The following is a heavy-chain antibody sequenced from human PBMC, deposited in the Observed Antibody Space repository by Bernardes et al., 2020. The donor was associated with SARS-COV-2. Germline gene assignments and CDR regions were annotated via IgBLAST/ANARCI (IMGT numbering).Heavy chain of an antibody. V-gene: IGHV4-39*01. CDR3: VGSSCGVDCYIGGLRSWDYGMGV. Sequence: SETLSLTCTVSGGSISSSTYYWGWIRQSPGKGLEWIGSFYGSGTTYYNPSLQGRITKSVDTSKNQFSLRLSSVTAADTAVYYCVGSSCGVDCYIGGLRSWDYGMGVWGQGTTVTVSS. D-gene: IGHD2-21*02. CDR2: FYGSGTT. CDR1: GGSISSSTYY. J-gene: IGHJ6*02.